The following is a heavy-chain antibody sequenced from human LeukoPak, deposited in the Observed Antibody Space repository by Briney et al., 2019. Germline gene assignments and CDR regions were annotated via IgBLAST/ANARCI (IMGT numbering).Heavy chain of an antibody. Sequence: ASVKVSCKASGYTFTGYFMHGVRQAPGQGLEWMGWINPNGGGTSYEQKFQGRVTITRDKSISTAYMELSRLRSDDTAVYYCAQLVGSSGWFDYWGQGTLVTVSS. V-gene: IGHV1-2*02. J-gene: IGHJ4*02. CDR1: GYTFTGYF. D-gene: IGHD6-19*01. CDR2: INPNGGGT. CDR3: AQLVGSSGWFDY.